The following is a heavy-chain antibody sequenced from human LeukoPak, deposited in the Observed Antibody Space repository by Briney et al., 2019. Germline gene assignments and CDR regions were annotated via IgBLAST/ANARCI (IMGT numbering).Heavy chain of an antibody. CDR2: ISSSRSYI. CDR1: GFTFSSYS. D-gene: IGHD3-9*01. Sequence: GGSLRLSCAASGFTFSSYSMNWVRQAPGKGLEWVSCISSSRSYIYYADSVKGRFTISRDNAKNSLYLQMNSLRAEDTAVYYCARDGHYDILTGYFQDWGQGTLVTVSS. V-gene: IGHV3-21*04. J-gene: IGHJ1*01. CDR3: ARDGHYDILTGYFQD.